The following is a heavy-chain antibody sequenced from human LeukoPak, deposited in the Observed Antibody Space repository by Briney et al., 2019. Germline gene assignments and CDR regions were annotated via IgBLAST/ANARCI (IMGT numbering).Heavy chain of an antibody. CDR1: GGSISSSSYY. CDR3: ARLPYSSSSGDY. CDR2: IYYSGST. Sequence: SETLSLTCTVSGGSISSSSYYWGWIRQPPGKGLGWIGSIYYSGSTYYNPSLKSRVTISVDTSKNQFSLKLSSVTAADTAVYYCARLPYSSSSGDYWGQGTLVTVSS. J-gene: IGHJ4*02. D-gene: IGHD6-13*01. V-gene: IGHV4-39*01.